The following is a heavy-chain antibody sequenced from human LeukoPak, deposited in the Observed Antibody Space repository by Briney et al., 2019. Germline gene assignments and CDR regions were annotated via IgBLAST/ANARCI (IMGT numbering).Heavy chain of an antibody. Sequence: GGSLRLSCAASGFTFTSYAMNWVRQAPGKGLEWVSVISGSSDTIHYADSVKGRFTVSRDSSKNTLYLQMNSLRAEDTAVYYCAKGGPPYYFDYWGQGTLVTVSS. V-gene: IGHV3-23*01. D-gene: IGHD3-16*01. CDR2: ISGSSDTI. CDR3: AKGGPPYYFDY. CDR1: GFTFTSYA. J-gene: IGHJ4*02.